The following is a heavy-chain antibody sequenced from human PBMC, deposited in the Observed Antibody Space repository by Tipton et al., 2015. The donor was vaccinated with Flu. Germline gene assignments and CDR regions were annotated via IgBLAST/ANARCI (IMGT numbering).Heavy chain of an antibody. Sequence: TLSLTCAVYGGSFSGYYWSWIRQPPGKGLEWIGEINHSGSTNYNPSLKSRVTISVDTSKNQFSLKLSSVTAADTAIYYCATDYYGSGSYYDIDYWGQGTLVTVSS. J-gene: IGHJ4*02. CDR2: INHSGST. D-gene: IGHD3-10*01. CDR1: GGSFSGYY. CDR3: ATDYYGSGSYYDIDY. V-gene: IGHV4-34*01.